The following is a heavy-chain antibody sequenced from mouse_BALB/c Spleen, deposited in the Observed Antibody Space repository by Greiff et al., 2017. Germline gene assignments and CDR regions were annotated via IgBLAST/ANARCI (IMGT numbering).Heavy chain of an antibody. Sequence: QVQLQQSGAELVRPGASVKLSCKASGYTFTSSWMHWAKQRPGQGLEWIGEIHPNSGNTNYNEKFKGKATLTVDTSSSTAYVDLSSLTSEDSAVYYCARRAMDYWGQGTSVTVSS. V-gene: IGHV1S130*01. CDR2: IHPNSGNT. J-gene: IGHJ4*01. CDR3: ARRAMDY. CDR1: GYTFTSSW.